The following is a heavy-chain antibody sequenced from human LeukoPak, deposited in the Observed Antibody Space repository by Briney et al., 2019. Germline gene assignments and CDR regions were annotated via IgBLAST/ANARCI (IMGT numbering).Heavy chain of an antibody. CDR1: GFNFSSYA. Sequence: PGGSLRLSCSASGFNFSSYAMSWVRQAPGKGLEWVSSIGGSGGSTYYADSVKGRFTISRDNSKNTLLLQMNSLRAEDTAVFYRAKASSGWYFDPFDYWGQGTLVTVSS. J-gene: IGHJ4*02. V-gene: IGHV3-23*01. D-gene: IGHD6-19*01. CDR2: IGGSGGST. CDR3: AKASSGWYFDPFDY.